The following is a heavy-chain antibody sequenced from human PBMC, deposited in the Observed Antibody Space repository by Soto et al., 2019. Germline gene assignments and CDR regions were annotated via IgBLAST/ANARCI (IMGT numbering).Heavy chain of an antibody. CDR2: ISGSGSNI. J-gene: IGHJ6*02. CDR3: ARGHGMDV. CDR1: GFTFRTFG. Sequence: GGSVRLSCAASGFTFRTFGMNWVRQAPGKGLEWVSFISGSGSNIYYADSVKGRFTISRDNARNSLFLQMNSLRAEDTAVFYCARGHGMDVWGQGTTVTVSS. V-gene: IGHV3-21*01.